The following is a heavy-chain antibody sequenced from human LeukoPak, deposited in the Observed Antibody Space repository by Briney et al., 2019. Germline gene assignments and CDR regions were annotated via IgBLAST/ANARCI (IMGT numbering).Heavy chain of an antibody. CDR3: ARTAARRFDY. Sequence: ASVKVSCKASGYTFTSYAMHWVRQAPGQRLEWMGWINAGNGNTKYSQKFQGRVTMTRDTSTSTVYMELSSLRSDDTAVYYCARTAARRFDYWGQGTLVTVSS. J-gene: IGHJ4*02. CDR1: GYTFTSYA. D-gene: IGHD6-6*01. V-gene: IGHV1-3*01. CDR2: INAGNGNT.